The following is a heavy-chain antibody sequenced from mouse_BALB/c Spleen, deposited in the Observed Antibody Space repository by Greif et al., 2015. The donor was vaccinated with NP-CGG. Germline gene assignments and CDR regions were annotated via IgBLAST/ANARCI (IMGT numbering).Heavy chain of an antibody. CDR3: ARPTGGYAMDY. CDR1: GFTLSSFG. D-gene: IGHD4-1*02. V-gene: IGHV5-17*02. J-gene: IGHJ4*01. CDR2: IRSGSSTI. Sequence: EVKLVESGGGLVQPGGSRKLSCAASGFTLSSFGMHWVRQAPEKGLEWVAYIRSGSSTIYYADTVKGRFTISIDNTKNTLFLQMTSLRSEDTAMYYCARPTGGYAMDYWGQGTSVTVSS.